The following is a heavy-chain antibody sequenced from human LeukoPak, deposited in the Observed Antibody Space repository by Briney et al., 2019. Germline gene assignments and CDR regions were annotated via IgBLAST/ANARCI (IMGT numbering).Heavy chain of an antibody. CDR1: GGSISSYY. CDR2: IYTSGST. Sequence: SETLSLTCTVPGGSISSYYWSWIRQPAGKGLEWIGRIYTSGSTNYNPSLKSRVTMSVDTSKNQFSLKLSSVTAADTAVYYCARTSYDYVWGSYRPLGAFDIWGQGTMVTVSS. D-gene: IGHD3-16*02. J-gene: IGHJ3*02. V-gene: IGHV4-4*07. CDR3: ARTSYDYVWGSYRPLGAFDI.